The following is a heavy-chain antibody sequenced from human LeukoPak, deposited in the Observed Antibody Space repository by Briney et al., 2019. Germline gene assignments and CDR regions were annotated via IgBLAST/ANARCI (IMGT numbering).Heavy chain of an antibody. CDR2: IKEDGSKK. V-gene: IGHV3-7*01. CDR1: GFTLSSYW. J-gene: IGHJ6*03. Sequence: GGSLRLSCGASGFTLSSYWMTWVRQAPGKGLEWVANIKEDGSKKYYVESVRGRFTISRDNAENSLYLQMNSLRAEDTAVYYCARVYYMDVWGKGTTVTVSS. CDR3: ARVYYMDV.